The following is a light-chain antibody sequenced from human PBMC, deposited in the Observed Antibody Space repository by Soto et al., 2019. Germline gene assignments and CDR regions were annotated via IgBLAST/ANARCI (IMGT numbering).Light chain of an antibody. CDR1: SSDVGGYNS. CDR2: EVS. CDR3: SSYTSSSTYV. V-gene: IGLV2-14*01. J-gene: IGLJ1*01. Sequence: QSVLTQPASVSGSPGQSITISCTGTSSDVGGYNSVSWYQQHPGKASKLMIYEVSNRPSGVSNRFSGSKSGNTASLTISGLQAEDEADYYCSSYTSSSTYVFGTGTKVTVL.